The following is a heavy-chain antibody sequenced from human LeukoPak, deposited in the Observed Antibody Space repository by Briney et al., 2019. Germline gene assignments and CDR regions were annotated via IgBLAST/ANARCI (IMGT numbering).Heavy chain of an antibody. V-gene: IGHV4-59*01. CDR2: IYYSGST. CDR3: ARLDYGDNLDY. D-gene: IGHD4-17*01. J-gene: IGHJ4*02. CDR1: GGFISSYY. Sequence: PSETLSLTCTVSGGFISSYYWSWIRQPPGKGLEWIGYIYYSGSTNYNPSLKSRVTISVDTSKNQFSLKLSSVTAADTAVYYCARLDYGDNLDYWGQGTLVTVSS.